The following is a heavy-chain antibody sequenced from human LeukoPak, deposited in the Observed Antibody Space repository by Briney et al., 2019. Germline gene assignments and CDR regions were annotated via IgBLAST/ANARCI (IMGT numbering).Heavy chain of an antibody. CDR1: GFTFSTYG. J-gene: IGHJ4*02. D-gene: IGHD2-2*01. CDR3: AKDPGFLVPAALHY. V-gene: IGHV3-30*02. Sequence: GGSLRVSCAASGFTFSTYGVHWVRQAPGKGLEWVAFIRYDGSKYDGSNKYYADSVKGRFTISRDNSKNTLYLQMNSLRAEDTAVYYCAKDPGFLVPAALHYWGQGTLVTVSS. CDR2: IRYDGSKYDGSNK.